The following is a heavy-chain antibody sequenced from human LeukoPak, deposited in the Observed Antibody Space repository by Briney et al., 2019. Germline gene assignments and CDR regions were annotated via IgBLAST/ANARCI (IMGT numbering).Heavy chain of an antibody. CDR3: AWADGGSVDY. J-gene: IGHJ4*02. CDR1: GVSVSSGIYY. Sequence: SETLSLTCTVSGVSVSSGIYYWSWVRQPPGKGLEWIGEIYHSGSTNYNPSLKSRVTISVDKSKNQFSLKLSSVTAADTAVYYCAWADGGSVDYWGQGTLVTVSS. D-gene: IGHD3-16*01. V-gene: IGHV4-4*02. CDR2: IYHSGST.